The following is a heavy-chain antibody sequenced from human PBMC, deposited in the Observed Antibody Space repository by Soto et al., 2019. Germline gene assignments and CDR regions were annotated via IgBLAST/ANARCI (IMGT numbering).Heavy chain of an antibody. J-gene: IGHJ4*02. CDR3: AKDDFTDRGDAYFDY. CDR2: IGASGDIT. Sequence: PGGSLRLSCGASGFSFTNFAMSWVRQAPGKGLEWVAGIGASGDITWYADSVKGRLSISRDNSKNTLYLQLNSLRFEDTAVYYCAKDDFTDRGDAYFDYWGPGTLVTVSS. CDR1: GFSFTNFA. D-gene: IGHD2-21*02. V-gene: IGHV3-23*01.